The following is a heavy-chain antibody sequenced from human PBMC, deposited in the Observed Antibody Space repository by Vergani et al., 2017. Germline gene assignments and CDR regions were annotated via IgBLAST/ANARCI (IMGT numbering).Heavy chain of an antibody. J-gene: IGHJ6*02. CDR1: GFTFNHYA. CDR3: AKANPRNSGYDYLYYDHAMDV. D-gene: IGHD5-12*01. CDR2: ISGSGGST. Sequence: EVQLLESGGDFVQPGGSLRLSCAASGFTFNHYAMNWVRQAPGKGLEWVSGISGSGGSTYYAGSVKGRFTISRDSSKNTLYLQMNSLSAGDTAVYYCAKANPRNSGYDYLYYDHAMDVGGQGTTVTVSS. V-gene: IGHV3-23*01.